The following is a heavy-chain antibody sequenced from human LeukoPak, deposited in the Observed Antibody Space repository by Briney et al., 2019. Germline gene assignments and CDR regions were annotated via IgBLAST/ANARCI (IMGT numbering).Heavy chain of an antibody. CDR3: ARQRRSIAVAGGWFDP. V-gene: IGHV1-46*01. D-gene: IGHD6-19*01. CDR2: INPSGGST. J-gene: IGHJ5*02. CDR1: GYTFTSYC. Sequence: ASVKVSCKASGYTFTSYCMHWVRQAPGQGLEWMGIINPSGGSTSYAQKFQGRVTMTRDTSTSTVYMELSSLRSEDTAVYYCARQRRSIAVAGGWFDPWGQGTLVTVSS.